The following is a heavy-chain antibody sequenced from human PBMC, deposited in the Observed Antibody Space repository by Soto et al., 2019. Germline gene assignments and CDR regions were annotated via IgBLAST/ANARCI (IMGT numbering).Heavy chain of an antibody. CDR1: GGSISNYY. D-gene: IGHD3-22*01. Sequence: PSETLSLTCTVSGGSISNYYWSWIRQPPGKGLEWIGFVYYSGTTNYSPSLKSRVTISVDTSRNQFSLRLTSVTAADTAVYYCARSQWFSTFDDWGQGTLVTVFS. J-gene: IGHJ4*02. V-gene: IGHV4-59*01. CDR2: VYYSGTT. CDR3: ARSQWFSTFDD.